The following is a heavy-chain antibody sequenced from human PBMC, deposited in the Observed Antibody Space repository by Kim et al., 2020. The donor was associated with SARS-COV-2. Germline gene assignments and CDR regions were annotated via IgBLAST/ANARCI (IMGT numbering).Heavy chain of an antibody. Sequence: QRLQSRVTMTADTSTSTVYMELRSLRSADTAVYYCARDPHGDSNYYGMDVWGQGTPVTVSS. J-gene: IGHJ6*02. D-gene: IGHD4-4*01. CDR3: ARDPHGDSNYYGMDV. V-gene: IGHV1-18*01.